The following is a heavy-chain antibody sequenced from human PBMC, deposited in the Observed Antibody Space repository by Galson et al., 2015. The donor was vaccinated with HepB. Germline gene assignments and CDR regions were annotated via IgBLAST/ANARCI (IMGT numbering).Heavy chain of an antibody. CDR3: AYGSDV. V-gene: IGHV6-1*01. CDR2: TYFRAKWHT. J-gene: IGHJ6*02. CDR1: GDSVTSNSAV. Sequence: CAISGDSVTSNSAVWNWIRQSPSRGLEWLGRTYFRAKWHTDYEISVKSRININADISQNQFSLHMSSVTSDDTAVYYSAYGSDVWGQGTTVIVSS. D-gene: IGHD4-17*01.